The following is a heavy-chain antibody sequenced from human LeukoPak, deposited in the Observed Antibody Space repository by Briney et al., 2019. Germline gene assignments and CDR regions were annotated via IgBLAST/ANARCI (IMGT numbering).Heavy chain of an antibody. V-gene: IGHV4-31*03. J-gene: IGHJ4*02. D-gene: IGHD5-18*01. CDR3: ARSLSGYSYGFHFDY. CDR1: GGSISSGGYY. CDR2: IYYSGST. Sequence: SETLSLTCTVSGGSISSGGYYWSWIRQHPGKGLEWIGYIYYSGSTYYNPSLKSRVTISVDTSKNQFSLKLSSVTAADTAVYYCARSLSGYSYGFHFDYWGQGTLVTVSS.